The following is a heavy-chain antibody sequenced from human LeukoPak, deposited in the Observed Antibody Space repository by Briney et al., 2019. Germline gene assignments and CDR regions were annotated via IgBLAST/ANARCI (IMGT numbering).Heavy chain of an antibody. V-gene: IGHV3-7*01. Sequence: GGSLRLSCAASGFTFSSYWMSWVRQAPGKGLEWVANIKLDGSEKNYVDSVKDRFTISRDNAKDSLYLQMNSLRAEDTAVYYCARYPAFYYFDYWGQGTLVTVSS. CDR1: GFTFSSYW. J-gene: IGHJ4*02. CDR3: ARYPAFYYFDY. CDR2: IKLDGSEK. D-gene: IGHD3-3*01.